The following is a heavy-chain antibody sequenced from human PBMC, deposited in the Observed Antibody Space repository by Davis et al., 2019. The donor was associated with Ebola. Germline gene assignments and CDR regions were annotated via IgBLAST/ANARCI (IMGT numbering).Heavy chain of an antibody. V-gene: IGHV3-23*01. Sequence: GESLKISCVGSGFTFNNFAMAWVRQAPGKGLEWVSAISGSGGSTYYADSVKGRFTISRDNSKNTLYLQMNSLRAEDTAVYYCAKERVQGVIMGWFDPWGQGTLVTVSS. CDR3: AKERVQGVIMGWFDP. CDR1: GFTFNNFA. CDR2: ISGSGGST. D-gene: IGHD3-10*01. J-gene: IGHJ5*02.